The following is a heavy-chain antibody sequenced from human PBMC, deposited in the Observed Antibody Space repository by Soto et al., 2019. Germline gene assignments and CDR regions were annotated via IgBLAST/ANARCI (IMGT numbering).Heavy chain of an antibody. CDR1: GGTFSSYA. J-gene: IGHJ6*02. Sequence: SVKVSCKASGGTFSSYAISWVRQAPGQGLEWMGGIIPIFGTANYAQKFQGRVTITADESTSTAYMELSSLRSEDTAVYYCARDRIAAATDYYYGMDVWGQGTPVTVSS. V-gene: IGHV1-69*13. CDR3: ARDRIAAATDYYYGMDV. CDR2: IIPIFGTA. D-gene: IGHD6-13*01.